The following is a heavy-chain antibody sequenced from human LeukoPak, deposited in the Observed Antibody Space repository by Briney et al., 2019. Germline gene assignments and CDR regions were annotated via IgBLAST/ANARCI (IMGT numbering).Heavy chain of an antibody. CDR3: AKDLSWNTADR. V-gene: IGHV3-74*01. J-gene: IGHJ5*02. D-gene: IGHD1/OR15-1a*01. CDR1: GFAFSNYW. CDR2: INPYGTTT. Sequence: GGSRRLSCVASGFAFSNYWMHWVRQASGKAPVWVSRINPYGTTTDYADSVKGRFTISRDNAKNMVFLQMNGLRADDTALYYCAKDLSWNTADRWGQGILVTVSS.